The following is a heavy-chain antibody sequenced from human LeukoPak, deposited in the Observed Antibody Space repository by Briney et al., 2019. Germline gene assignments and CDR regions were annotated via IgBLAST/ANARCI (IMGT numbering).Heavy chain of an antibody. J-gene: IGHJ4*02. CDR3: AGRLNVDTAMVTGFDY. V-gene: IGHV4-34*01. Sequence: SETLSLTCAVYGGSFSSYYWSWIRQPPGKGLEWIGEINHSGSTNYNPSLKSRVTISVDTSKNQFSLKLSSVTAADTAVYYCAGRLNVDTAMVTGFDYWGQGTLVTVSS. D-gene: IGHD5-18*01. CDR1: GGSFSSYY. CDR2: INHSGST.